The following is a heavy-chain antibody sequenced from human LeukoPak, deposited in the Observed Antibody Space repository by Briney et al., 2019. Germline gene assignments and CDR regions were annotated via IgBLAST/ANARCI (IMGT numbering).Heavy chain of an antibody. CDR3: ASRLRWDAFDI. V-gene: IGHV3-21*01. D-gene: IGHD2-21*01. J-gene: IGHJ3*02. CDR2: ISSSSSYI. CDR1: GFTFSSYS. Sequence: GGSLRLSCVASGFTFSSYSMNWVRQAPGKGLEWVSSISSSSSYIYYADSVKGRFTISRDNAKNSLYLQMNSLRAEDTAVYYCASRLRWDAFDIWGQGTMVTVSS.